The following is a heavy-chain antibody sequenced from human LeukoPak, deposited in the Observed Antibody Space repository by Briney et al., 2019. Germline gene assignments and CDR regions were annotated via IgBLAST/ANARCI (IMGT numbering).Heavy chain of an antibody. CDR1: GFTFSSYS. CDR3: ARTDWGMRDDAFDI. D-gene: IGHD3-16*01. J-gene: IGHJ3*02. V-gene: IGHV3-48*01. Sequence: GGSLRLSCAASGFTFSSYSMNRVRQAPGKGLEWVSYISSSSSTIYYADSVKGRFTISRDNAKNSLYLQMNSLGAEDTAVYYCARTDWGMRDDAFDIWGQGTMVTVSS. CDR2: ISSSSSTI.